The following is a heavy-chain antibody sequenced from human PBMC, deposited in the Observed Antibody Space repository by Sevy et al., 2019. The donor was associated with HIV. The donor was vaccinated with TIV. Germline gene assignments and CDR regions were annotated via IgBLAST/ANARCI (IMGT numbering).Heavy chain of an antibody. CDR1: GFTFSSYS. D-gene: IGHD3-10*01. Sequence: GGSLRLSCAASGFTFSSYSMNWVRQAPGKGLEWVSSISSSSSYIYYADSVRGRFTISRENAKNSLYRQMNSLGAEDTAVYYWARVGDGSGSYYHYYYYYYYMDVWGKGTTVTVSS. CDR3: ARVGDGSGSYYHYYYYYYYMDV. V-gene: IGHV3-21*01. J-gene: IGHJ6*03. CDR2: ISSSSSYI.